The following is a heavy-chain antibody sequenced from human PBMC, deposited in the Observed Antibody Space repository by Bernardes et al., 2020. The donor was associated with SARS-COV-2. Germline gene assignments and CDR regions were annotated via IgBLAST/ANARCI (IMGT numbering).Heavy chain of an antibody. Sequence: GGSLRLSCAASGFTFSSYAMTWVRQAPGKGLEWVSGISGSGGSTYYADAVKGRFTISRDNSKNTLYLQMNSLRAEDTAVYYCAKDKDVAAATSSDAFDIWGQGIKVTVS. CDR1: GFTFSSYA. D-gene: IGHD2-15*01. CDR3: AKDKDVAAATSSDAFDI. V-gene: IGHV3-23*01. CDR2: ISGSGGST. J-gene: IGHJ3*02.